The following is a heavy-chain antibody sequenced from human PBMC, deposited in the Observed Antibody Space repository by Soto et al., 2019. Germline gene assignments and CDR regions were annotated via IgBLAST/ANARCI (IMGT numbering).Heavy chain of an antibody. CDR2: IRSGGTT. CDR1: GFTVSSKY. Sequence: GGSLRLSCAASGFTVSSKYMTWVRQAPGKGLEWVSLIRSGGTTYYADSVKGRFTISRDNSKNTLYLQMNSLRAEDTAVYYCAKSRYFDWLSAFDYWGQGTLVTVSS. D-gene: IGHD3-9*01. J-gene: IGHJ4*02. CDR3: AKSRYFDWLSAFDY. V-gene: IGHV3-66*01.